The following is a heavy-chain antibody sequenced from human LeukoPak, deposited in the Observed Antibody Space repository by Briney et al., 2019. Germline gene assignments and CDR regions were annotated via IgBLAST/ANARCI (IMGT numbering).Heavy chain of an antibody. CDR1: GYTFTSYG. J-gene: IGHJ5*02. CDR3: ARDQYILTGYYGWFDP. Sequence: ASVKVSCKASGYTFTSYGISWVRQAPGQGLEWMGWISAYNGNTSYAQKLQGRVTMTTDTSTSTAYMELRSLRSDDTAVYYCARDQYILTGYYGWFDPWGQGTLVTVSS. D-gene: IGHD3-9*01. V-gene: IGHV1-18*01. CDR2: ISAYNGNT.